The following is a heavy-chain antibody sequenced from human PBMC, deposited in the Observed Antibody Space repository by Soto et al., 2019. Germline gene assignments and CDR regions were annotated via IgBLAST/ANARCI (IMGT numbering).Heavy chain of an antibody. CDR1: GFTFSRHW. CDR3: ARDTYGDYGQVLDY. J-gene: IGHJ4*02. CDR2: IKEDGSQK. D-gene: IGHD4-17*01. V-gene: IGHV3-7*01. Sequence: EVQLVGSGGGLVQPGGSLRLSCAASGFTFSRHWMTWVRQAPGKGLEYVANIKEDGSQKYYVDSVKGRFTISRDNAKNSVYLQVNSLRAEDTALYYCARDTYGDYGQVLDYWGQGTLVTVSS.